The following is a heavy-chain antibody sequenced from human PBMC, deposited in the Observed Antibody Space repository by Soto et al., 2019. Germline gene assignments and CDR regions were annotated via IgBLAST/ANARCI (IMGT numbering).Heavy chain of an antibody. CDR2: IYGDDDK. CDR1: GFSLTTGGVG. V-gene: IGHV2-5*02. D-gene: IGHD2-2*01. CDR3: AHKHAATWLFDY. Sequence: QITLKESGPTLVKPTQTLTLTCTFSGFSLTTGGVGVGWIRQPPGKAPEWLALIYGDDDKRFKPSLKNRLSITRDNSRNELVLKMTNMDHVDTATFFCAHKHAATWLFDYWGQGILVTVSS. J-gene: IGHJ4*02.